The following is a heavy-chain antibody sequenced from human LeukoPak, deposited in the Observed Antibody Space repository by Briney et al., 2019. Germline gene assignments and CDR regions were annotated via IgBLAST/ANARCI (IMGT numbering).Heavy chain of an antibody. J-gene: IGHJ4*02. D-gene: IGHD3-10*01. CDR1: GFTVSSNS. V-gene: IGHV3-53*05. CDR3: AKDLLGSGNDY. Sequence: GGSLRLSCTVSGFTVSSNSMSWVRQAPGKGLEWVSFIYSAGSTHYSDSVKGRFTISIDNSKNTLYLQMNSLRAEDTAVYYCAKDLLGSGNDYWGQGTLVTVSS. CDR2: IYSAGST.